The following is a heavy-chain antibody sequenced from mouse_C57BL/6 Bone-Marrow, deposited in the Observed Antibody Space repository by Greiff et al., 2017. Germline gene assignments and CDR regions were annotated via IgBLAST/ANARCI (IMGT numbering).Heavy chain of an antibody. Sequence: EVQLQQSGAELVRPGASVKLSCTASGFNIKDYYMHWVKQRPEQGLEWIGWIDPEDGDTEYAPKFQGKATMTADTSANTSFLQLSILTSEDTAVYYFPATPGGDYWGRGTTLTVSS. V-gene: IGHV14-1*01. CDR1: GFNIKDYY. J-gene: IGHJ2*01. CDR3: PATPGGDY. CDR2: IDPEDGDT.